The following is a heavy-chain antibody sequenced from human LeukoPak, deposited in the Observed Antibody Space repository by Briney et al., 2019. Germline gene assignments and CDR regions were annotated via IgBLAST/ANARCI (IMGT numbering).Heavy chain of an antibody. CDR3: AVGSDFWSGFWANAGEYY. V-gene: IGHV3-74*01. Sequence: PGGSLRLSCAASGFTFSSYWMHWVRQAPGKGLVWVSRINSDGSSTSYADSVKGRFTISRDNAKNTLYLQMNSLRAEDTAVYYCAVGSDFWSGFWANAGEYYWGQGTLVTVSS. D-gene: IGHD3-3*01. CDR2: INSDGSST. CDR1: GFTFSSYW. J-gene: IGHJ4*02.